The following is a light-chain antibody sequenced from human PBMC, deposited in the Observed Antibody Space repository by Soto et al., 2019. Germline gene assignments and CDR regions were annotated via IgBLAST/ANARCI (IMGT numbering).Light chain of an antibody. CDR2: ATS. CDR1: QSVRTY. V-gene: IGKV1-39*01. Sequence: DIRMTQSPSSLSASVGDRVTITCRSRQSVRTYLTCYQQKQGKAPKLLIYATSALHSGVPSRFSGSGSGADFTVTINSLQPEDFATYYCHQTSSIPFTFGGGTKVEN. CDR3: HQTSSIPFT. J-gene: IGKJ4*01.